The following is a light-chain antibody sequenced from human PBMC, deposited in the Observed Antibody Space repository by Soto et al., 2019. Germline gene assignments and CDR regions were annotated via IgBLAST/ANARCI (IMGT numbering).Light chain of an antibody. CDR2: GAS. Sequence: EIVMTQSPGTLSVSPGERATLSCRASQSVSSNLAWYQQKPGQAPRLLIYGASTRATGIPARFSGSGSGTEFTLTISSLQSEDFAVYYCQQYNDWLPLTFGGGTKV. V-gene: IGKV3-15*01. J-gene: IGKJ4*01. CDR1: QSVSSN. CDR3: QQYNDWLPLT.